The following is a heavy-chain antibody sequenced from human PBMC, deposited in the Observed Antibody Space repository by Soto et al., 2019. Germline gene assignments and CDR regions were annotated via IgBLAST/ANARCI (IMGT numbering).Heavy chain of an antibody. J-gene: IGHJ6*02. CDR3: ARDGRGLDPHYYYGMDV. Sequence: QVQLVQSGAEVKKPGASVKVSCKASGYTFTSYGISWVRQAPGQGLEWMGWISAYNGNTNYAQKLQGRVTMTTDTATSTAYMELRSLRSDDTAVDYCARDGRGLDPHYYYGMDVWGQGTTVTVSS. V-gene: IGHV1-18*01. CDR1: GYTFTSYG. D-gene: IGHD6-19*01. CDR2: ISAYNGNT.